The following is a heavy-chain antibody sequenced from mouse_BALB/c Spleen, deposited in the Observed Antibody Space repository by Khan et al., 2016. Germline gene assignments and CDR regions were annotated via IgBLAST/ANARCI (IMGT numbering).Heavy chain of an antibody. D-gene: IGHD2-4*01. V-gene: IGHV1-69*02. Sequence: QVQLQQSGAELVRPGASVKLSCKASGYTFTSYWINWMKQRPGQGLEWIGNIFPSDSYTNYNQKFKDKATLTVDKSSSTAYMQLSSPTSEDSANYDCTRGESTMIRGFAYWGQGTLVTVSA. J-gene: IGHJ3*01. CDR3: TRGESTMIRGFAY. CDR1: GYTFTSYW. CDR2: IFPSDSYT.